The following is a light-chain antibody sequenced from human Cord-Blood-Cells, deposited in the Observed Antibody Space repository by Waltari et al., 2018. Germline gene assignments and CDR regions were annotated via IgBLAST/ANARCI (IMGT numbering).Light chain of an antibody. CDR1: SGDVGSYTI. V-gene: IGLV2-23*01. J-gene: IGLJ3*02. CDR2: EGS. CDR3: CSYAGSNWV. Sequence: QSALTQPASVSGSPGQSITISCTGTSGDVGSYTIVSGYQHTQGKAPKPMIYAARKQQPPVKAPKLMIYEGSKRPSGVSNRFSGSKSGNTVSLTISGLQAEDEADYYCCSYAGSNWVFGGGTKLTVL.